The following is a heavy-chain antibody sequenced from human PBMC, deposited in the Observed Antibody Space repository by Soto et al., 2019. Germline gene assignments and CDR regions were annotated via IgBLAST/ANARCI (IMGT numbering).Heavy chain of an antibody. CDR2: IIPIFGTA. V-gene: IGHV1-69*01. Sequence: QVQLVQSGAEVKKPGSSVKVSCKASGGTFSSYAISWVRQAPGHGLEWMGGIIPIFGTANYAQKFQGRVTITADESTSTAYMELSSLRSEDTAVYYCARGSLGATPRPYYYYGMDVWGQGTTVTVSS. CDR3: ARGSLGATPRPYYYYGMDV. D-gene: IGHD1-26*01. CDR1: GGTFSSYA. J-gene: IGHJ6*02.